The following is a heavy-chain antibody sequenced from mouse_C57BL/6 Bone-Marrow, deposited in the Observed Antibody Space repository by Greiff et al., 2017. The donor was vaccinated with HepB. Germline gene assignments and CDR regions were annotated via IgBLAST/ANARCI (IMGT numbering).Heavy chain of an antibody. CDR2: ISDGGSYT. CDR1: GFTFSSYA. J-gene: IGHJ1*03. V-gene: IGHV5-4*03. D-gene: IGHD1-1*01. Sequence: EVKLVESGGGLVKPGGSLKLSCAASGFTFSSYAMSWVRQTPEKRLEWVAPISDGGSYTYYPDNVKGRFTISRDNAKNNRYLQMSHLKSEDTAMYFCARPDYYGSWYFDVWGTGTTVTVSS. CDR3: ARPDYYGSWYFDV.